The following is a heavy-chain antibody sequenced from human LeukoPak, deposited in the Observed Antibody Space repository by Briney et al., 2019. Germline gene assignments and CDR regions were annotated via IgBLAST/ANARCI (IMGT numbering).Heavy chain of an antibody. Sequence: ASVKVSCKASGGTFISYAISWVRQAPGQGLEWMGGIIPIFGTANYAQKFQGRVTITADESTSTAYMELSSLRSEDTAVYYCARGTASHVLRFLEWTRNFDYWGQGTLVTVSS. CDR3: ARGTASHVLRFLEWTRNFDY. CDR1: GGTFISYA. CDR2: IIPIFGTA. D-gene: IGHD3-3*01. V-gene: IGHV1-69*13. J-gene: IGHJ4*02.